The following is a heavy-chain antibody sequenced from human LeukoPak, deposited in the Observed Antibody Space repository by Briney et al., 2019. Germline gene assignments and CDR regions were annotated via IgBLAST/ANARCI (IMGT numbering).Heavy chain of an antibody. D-gene: IGHD3-9*01. V-gene: IGHV7-4-1*02. J-gene: IGHJ4*02. CDR1: GYTFINYG. CDR2: INTDTGSP. Sequence: ASVKVSCKASGYTFINYGINWVRQAPGQGLEWMGWINTDTGSPAYAPGFTGRFVFSLDTSVSTAYLQISSLKAEDTAVYYCARFDYDILTGYYTWGQGTLVTVSS. CDR3: ARFDYDILTGYYT.